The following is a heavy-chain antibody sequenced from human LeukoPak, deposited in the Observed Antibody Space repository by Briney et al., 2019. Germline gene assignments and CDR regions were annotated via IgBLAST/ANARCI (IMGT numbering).Heavy chain of an antibody. CDR2: IYYSGTT. CDR1: GGSISSYY. V-gene: IGHV4-59*01. CDR3: ARARYDSSGYRFDY. Sequence: SETLSLTCTVSGGSISSYYWSWIRQPPGKGLEWIGYIYYSGTTNYNPSLKSRVTISVDTSKNQFSLKLSSVTAADTAVYYCARARYDSSGYRFDYWGQGTLVTVS. D-gene: IGHD3-22*01. J-gene: IGHJ4*02.